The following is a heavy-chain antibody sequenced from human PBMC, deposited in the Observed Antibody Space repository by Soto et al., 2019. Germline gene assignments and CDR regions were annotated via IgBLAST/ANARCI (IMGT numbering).Heavy chain of an antibody. Sequence: GGSLRLCSAASAFTYSNSWTPWGRQGPGKGLGWVARVNSDGSRTSYADSVTGRFTISRDNAKNTLYLQMNSLRVEDTALYYCARETYRGFYFDYWGQGRLVSVS. CDR1: AFTYSNSW. V-gene: IGHV3-74*01. CDR3: ARETYRGFYFDY. D-gene: IGHD4-4*01. J-gene: IGHJ4*02. CDR2: VNSDGSRT.